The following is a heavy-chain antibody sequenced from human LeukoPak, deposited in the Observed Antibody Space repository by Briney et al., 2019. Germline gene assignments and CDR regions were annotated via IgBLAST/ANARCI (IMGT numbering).Heavy chain of an antibody. CDR1: GFTFNNYA. CDR3: AKDVQKYCSSTRCYSTAFDM. J-gene: IGHJ3*02. D-gene: IGHD2-2*01. CDR2: MTGTGGIT. Sequence: GGSLRLSCAASGFTFNNYAMSWVRQAPGKGLEWVSVMTGTGGITYYADSVKGRFTISRDNSNNTLYLLMTSLRAEDTAIYYCAKDVQKYCSSTRCYSTAFDMWGQGTTVTVSS. V-gene: IGHV3-23*01.